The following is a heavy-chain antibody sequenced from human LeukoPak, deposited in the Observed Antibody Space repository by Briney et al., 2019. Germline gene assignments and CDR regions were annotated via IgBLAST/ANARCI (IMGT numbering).Heavy chain of an antibody. CDR1: RFTFGKYW. CDR3: ARDREYSSSGIYYYYMDV. CDR2: INQDGSEK. D-gene: IGHD6-6*01. J-gene: IGHJ6*03. V-gene: IGHV3-7*01. Sequence: GGSLRLSCAASRFTFGKYWVSWVRQAPGKGLEWVANINQDGSEKYYVDSVKGRFTISRDNAENSVYLQMNSLRAEDTAVYYCARDREYSSSGIYYYYMDVWGKGTTVTVSS.